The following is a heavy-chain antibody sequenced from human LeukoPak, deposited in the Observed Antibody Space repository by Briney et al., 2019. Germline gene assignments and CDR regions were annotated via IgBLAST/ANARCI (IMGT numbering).Heavy chain of an antibody. CDR2: INHSGST. J-gene: IGHJ4*02. Sequence: SETLSLTRAVYGGSFSGYYWSWIRQPPGKGLEWIGEINHSGSTNYNPSLKSRVTISVDTSKNQFSLKLSSVTAADTAVYYCARDSLYYDFWSGYYRSYYFDYWGQGTLVTVSS. CDR3: ARDSLYYDFWSGYYRSYYFDY. V-gene: IGHV4-34*01. CDR1: GGSFSGYY. D-gene: IGHD3-3*01.